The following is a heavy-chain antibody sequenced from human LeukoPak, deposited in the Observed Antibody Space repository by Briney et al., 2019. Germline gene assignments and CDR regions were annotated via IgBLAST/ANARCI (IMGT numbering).Heavy chain of an antibody. V-gene: IGHV3-48*02. J-gene: IGHJ3*02. Sequence: PGGSLRLSGAASEFTFSSYSMNWVRQAPGKGLEWVAYISSSSSTIHYADSVKGRFTVSRDNAKNSLYLQMSGLRDEDAAVYYCARDGGSYSYDAFDIWGQGTMVTVSS. CDR3: ARDGGSYSYDAFDI. CDR2: ISSSSSTI. CDR1: EFTFSSYS. D-gene: IGHD1-26*01.